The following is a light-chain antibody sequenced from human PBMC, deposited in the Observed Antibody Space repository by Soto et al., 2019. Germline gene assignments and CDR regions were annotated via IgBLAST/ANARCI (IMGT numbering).Light chain of an antibody. J-gene: IGKJ4*01. CDR2: GAS. CDR1: QSVSSNY. CDR3: QQYETSPPLT. V-gene: IGKV3-20*01. Sequence: IVLTQSPGTLSLSPGDRATLSCRASQSVSSNYLGWYQQKPGQAPRLLLYGASSRAIGIPDRFSGSGSGTDFTLTISRLEPEDFAVYSCQQYETSPPLTFGGGTKVEIK.